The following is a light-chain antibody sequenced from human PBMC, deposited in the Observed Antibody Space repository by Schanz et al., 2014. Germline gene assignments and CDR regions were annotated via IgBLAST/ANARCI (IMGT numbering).Light chain of an antibody. CDR1: QSVSSSY. Sequence: EIVLTQSPGTLSLSPGERATLSCRASQSVSSSYLAWYQQKPGQAPRLLMYGASTRATGIPARFSGSGSGTEFTLTISRLEPEDFAMYYCQQYGSSPPMYTFGQGTKLEIK. CDR3: QQYGSSPPMYT. J-gene: IGKJ2*01. CDR2: GAS. V-gene: IGKV3-20*01.